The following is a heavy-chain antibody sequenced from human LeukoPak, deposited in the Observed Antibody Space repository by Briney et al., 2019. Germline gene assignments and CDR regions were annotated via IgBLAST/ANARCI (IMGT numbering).Heavy chain of an antibody. CDR3: ARDRDSSGWEFQH. V-gene: IGHV1-69*05. J-gene: IGHJ1*01. Sequence: SVKVSCKASGGTFSSYAISWVRQAPGQGLEWMGRIIPIFGTANYAQKFQGRVTITTDESTSTAYMELSSLRSEDTAVYYCARDRDSSGWEFQHWGQGTLVTVSS. D-gene: IGHD3-22*01. CDR1: GGTFSSYA. CDR2: IIPIFGTA.